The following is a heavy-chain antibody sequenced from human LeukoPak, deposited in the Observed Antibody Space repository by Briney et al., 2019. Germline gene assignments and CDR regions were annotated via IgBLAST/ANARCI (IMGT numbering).Heavy chain of an antibody. CDR3: ARESRLVVVAATSPYWYFDL. V-gene: IGHV4-61*01. J-gene: IGHJ2*01. D-gene: IGHD2-15*01. CDR1: GGSVSSGSYY. Sequence: SETLSLTCTVSGGSVSSGSYYWSWIRQPPGKGLEWIGYIYYSGSTNYNPSLKSRVTISVDTSKNQFSLKLSSVTAADTAVYYCARESRLVVVAATSPYWYFDLWGRGTLVTVSS. CDR2: IYYSGST.